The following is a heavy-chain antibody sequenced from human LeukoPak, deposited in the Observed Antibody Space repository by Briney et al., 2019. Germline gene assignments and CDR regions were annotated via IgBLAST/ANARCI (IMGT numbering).Heavy chain of an antibody. CDR3: AKDLGYCGGDCPDAFDI. CDR2: ISSSGSTI. V-gene: IGHV3-48*03. J-gene: IGHJ3*02. D-gene: IGHD2-21*02. Sequence: SGGSLRLSCAASGFTFSSYEMNWVRQAPGKGLEWVSYISSSGSTIYYADSVKGRFTISRDNAKNSLYLQMNSLRAEDTAVYYCAKDLGYCGGDCPDAFDIWGQGTMVTVSS. CDR1: GFTFSSYE.